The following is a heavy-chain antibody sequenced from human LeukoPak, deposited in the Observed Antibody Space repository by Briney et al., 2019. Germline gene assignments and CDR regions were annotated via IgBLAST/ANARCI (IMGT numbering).Heavy chain of an antibody. V-gene: IGHV3-23*01. Sequence: GASLRLSCAASGYTFSSYGMSWVRQAPGKGLEWISAISACGGSTYYAHSLKGRFTITTDTSKNTLYMQMNSLRSDDTAVYYCAKAPVTSCSGAYCYPFVCWGQGTLVAVCS. CDR2: ISACGGST. D-gene: IGHD2-21*01. CDR3: AKAPVTSCSGAYCYPFVC. J-gene: IGHJ6*01. CDR1: GYTFSSYG.